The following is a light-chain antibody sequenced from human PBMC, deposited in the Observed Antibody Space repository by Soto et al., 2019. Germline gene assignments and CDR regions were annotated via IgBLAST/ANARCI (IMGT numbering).Light chain of an antibody. CDR2: GAS. CDR1: QSVSSN. Sequence: EIVMTQSPDTLSVFPGQRVTLSCRVSQSVSSNLAWCQQKPGQAPRLLIYGASTRATGIPVRFSGSRSGTEFTLTTSSLQSEEFAGSCCHQYNCWPPYTFGQGTKV. V-gene: IGKV3-15*01. CDR3: HQYNCWPPYT. J-gene: IGKJ2*01.